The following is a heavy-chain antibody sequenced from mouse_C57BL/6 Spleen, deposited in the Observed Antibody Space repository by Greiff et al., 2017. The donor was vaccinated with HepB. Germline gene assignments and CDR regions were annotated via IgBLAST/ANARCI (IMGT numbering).Heavy chain of an antibody. CDR1: GYTFTNYW. J-gene: IGHJ2*01. CDR3: ARKTTVGYFDD. CDR2: IYPGGGYT. V-gene: IGHV1-63*01. D-gene: IGHD1-1*01. Sequence: VQLQQSGAELVRPGTSVKMSCKASGYTFTNYWIGWAKQRPGHGLEWIGDIYPGGGYTNYNEKFKGKATLTADTSSRTAYMQFSSLTSEDSAIYYCARKTTVGYFDDRGQGTTLTVSS.